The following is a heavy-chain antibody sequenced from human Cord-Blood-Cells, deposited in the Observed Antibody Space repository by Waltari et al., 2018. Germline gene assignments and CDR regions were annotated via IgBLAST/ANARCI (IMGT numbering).Heavy chain of an antibody. Sequence: QVQLQQWGAGLLKPSETLSLTCAVYGGSFSGYYWSWIRQPPGKGLEWIGEINHSGSTNANPALKGRFTISVDTSKNQFSLRLSSVTAADTAVYYCARGKGNAFDIWGQGTMVTVSS. J-gene: IGHJ3*02. CDR2: INHSGST. D-gene: IGHD1-1*01. V-gene: IGHV4-34*01. CDR3: ARGKGNAFDI. CDR1: GGSFSGYY.